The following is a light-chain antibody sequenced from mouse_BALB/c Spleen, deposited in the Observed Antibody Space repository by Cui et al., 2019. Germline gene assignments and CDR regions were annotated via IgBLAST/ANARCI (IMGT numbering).Light chain of an antibody. Sequence: DDLVTKTPLSLPVSLGDQASIACRSSQSVLHSNGNTYLEWYLQKPGQSPKRLSYKVSNRFSVVPDRFSGSVSVRDFTLKTCRVEGEDLGVYYCFQGSHVPFTFGSGTKLEIK. V-gene: IGKV1-117*01. CDR2: KVS. CDR1: QSVLHSNGNTY. CDR3: FQGSHVPFT. J-gene: IGKJ4*01.